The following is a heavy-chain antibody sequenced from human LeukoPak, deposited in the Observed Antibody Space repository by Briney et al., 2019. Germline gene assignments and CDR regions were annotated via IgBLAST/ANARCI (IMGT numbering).Heavy chain of an antibody. CDR3: ASSPVWSGYYTGRATPTYYFDY. D-gene: IGHD3-3*01. J-gene: IGHJ4*02. V-gene: IGHV1-69*13. Sequence: SVKVSCKASGGTFSSYAISWVRQARGQGLAWMGGIIPIFGTVNYAQKFQGRVTITADESTSTAYMELSSLRSEDTAVYYCASSPVWSGYYTGRATPTYYFDYWGQGTLVTVSS. CDR2: IIPIFGTV. CDR1: GGTFSSYA.